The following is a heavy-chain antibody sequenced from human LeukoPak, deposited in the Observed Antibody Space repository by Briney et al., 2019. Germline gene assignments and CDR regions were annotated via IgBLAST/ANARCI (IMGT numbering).Heavy chain of an antibody. V-gene: IGHV3-30*04. J-gene: IGHJ6*02. CDR2: TAYDGSNE. D-gene: IGHD4-17*01. Sequence: GGSLRLSCAVSGFIFSNYAMHWVRQAPGKGLEWVAVTAYDGSNEYYADSVKGRFTISRDNSKNTLNLQMNSLRAEDTAVYYCARDMRGDYGDYSSSDYYYGMDVWGQGTTVAVSS. CDR3: ARDMRGDYGDYSSSDYYYGMDV. CDR1: GFIFSNYA.